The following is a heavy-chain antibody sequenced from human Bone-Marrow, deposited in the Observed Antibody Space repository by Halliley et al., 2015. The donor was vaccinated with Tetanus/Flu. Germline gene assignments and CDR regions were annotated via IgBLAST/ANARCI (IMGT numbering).Heavy chain of an antibody. CDR1: GFSVSNNY. J-gene: IGHJ4*02. Sequence: AVSGFSVSNNYMNWVRQAPGKGLEWVSLIYSDGTTYYADSVKGRFAISRDISKNTLSLQMNSLRADDTAVYYCAREISGSLRGAFDYWGQGTLVTVSS. CDR2: IYSDGTT. D-gene: IGHD3-10*01. V-gene: IGHV3-53*01. CDR3: AREISGSLRGAFDY.